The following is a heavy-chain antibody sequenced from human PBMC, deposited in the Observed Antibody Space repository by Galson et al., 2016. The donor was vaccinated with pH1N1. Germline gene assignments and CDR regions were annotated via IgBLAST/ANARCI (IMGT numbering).Heavy chain of an antibody. J-gene: IGHJ4*02. CDR1: GGSISSSDYY. Sequence: ETLSLTCSVSGGSISSSDYYWGWIRQYPGKGLEWIVSIYYSGNTYHNPSLKSRVTISVDTSKNQFSLKLSSVTAADTAVYYCASQHSSGWYPYFDYWGQGTLVTVS. CDR2: IYYSGNT. V-gene: IGHV4-39*01. D-gene: IGHD6-19*01. CDR3: ASQHSSGWYPYFDY.